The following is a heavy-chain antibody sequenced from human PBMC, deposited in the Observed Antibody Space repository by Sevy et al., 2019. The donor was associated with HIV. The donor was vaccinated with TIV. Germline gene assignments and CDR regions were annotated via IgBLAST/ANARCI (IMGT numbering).Heavy chain of an antibody. D-gene: IGHD6-19*01. CDR3: ARDHGHGGWLVDY. CDR1: GGSVSSGSYY. V-gene: IGHV4-61*01. Sequence: SETLSLTCTVSGGSVSSGSYYWTWIRQPPGKGLEWIGYIYKSGRTNYHPSLKSRVTISVDTSKNQFSLKLSSVTAADTAVYYCARDHGHGGWLVDYWGQGTLVTVSS. CDR2: IYKSGRT. J-gene: IGHJ4*02.